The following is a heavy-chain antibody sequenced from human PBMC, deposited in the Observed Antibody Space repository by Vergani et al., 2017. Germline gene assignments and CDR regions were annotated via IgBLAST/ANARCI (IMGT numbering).Heavy chain of an antibody. J-gene: IGHJ5*02. V-gene: IGHV1-24*01. D-gene: IGHD3-16*01. CDR2: FDPEDGET. CDR3: ATEPFGGVISGWFDP. Sequence: QVQLVQSGAEVKKPGASVKVSCKVSGYTLTELSMHWVRQAPGKGLEWMGGFDPEDGETIYAQKFKGRVTMTEATSTDTAYMELSSLRSEDTAVYYCATEPFGGVISGWFDPWGQGTLVTVSS. CDR1: GYTLTELS.